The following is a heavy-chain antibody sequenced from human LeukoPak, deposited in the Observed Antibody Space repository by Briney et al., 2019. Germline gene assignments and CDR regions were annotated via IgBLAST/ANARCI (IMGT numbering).Heavy chain of an antibody. Sequence: GESLRLSCAASGFTFSIYAMQWVRQAPGKGLEWVTLISNDGSNKYYAASVKGRFTISRDNSKNTLFLQMYSLRDEDTAVYYCARAAHFYSNAFDIWGLGTMVTVSS. CDR2: ISNDGSNK. J-gene: IGHJ3*02. V-gene: IGHV3-30*14. CDR1: GFTFSIYA. CDR3: ARAAHFYSNAFDI. D-gene: IGHD6-13*01.